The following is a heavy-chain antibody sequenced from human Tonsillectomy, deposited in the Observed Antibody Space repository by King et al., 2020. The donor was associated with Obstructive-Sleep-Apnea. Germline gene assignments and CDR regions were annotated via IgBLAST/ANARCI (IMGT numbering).Heavy chain of an antibody. CDR3: ARVTSGPFSFDY. CDR1: GGSVSGINYF. V-gene: IGHV4-39*07. Sequence: QLQESGPGLVKPSETLSLTCTVSGGSVSGINYFWGWIRQPPGKGLEWIGTIYYTGSTYYNPSLKSRVTISVGPSKNQFSLKLNSVTAADTAVYYCARVTSGPFSFDYWGQGTLVTVSS. D-gene: IGHD3-3*02. CDR2: IYYTGST. J-gene: IGHJ4*02.